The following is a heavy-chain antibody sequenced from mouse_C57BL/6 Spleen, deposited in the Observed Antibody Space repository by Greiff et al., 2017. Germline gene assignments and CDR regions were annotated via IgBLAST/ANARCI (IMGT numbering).Heavy chain of an antibody. J-gene: IGHJ4*01. CDR1: GYTFTSYW. Sequence: QVQLQQPGAELVKPGASVKMSCKASGYTFTSYWITWVKQRPGQGLEWIGDIYPGSGSTNYNEKFKSKATLTVDTSSSTAYMQLSSLTSEDSAVYYCARAGGNKRIYYAMDYWGQGTSVTVSS. CDR3: ARAGGNKRIYYAMDY. CDR2: IYPGSGST. V-gene: IGHV1-55*01. D-gene: IGHD1-1*02.